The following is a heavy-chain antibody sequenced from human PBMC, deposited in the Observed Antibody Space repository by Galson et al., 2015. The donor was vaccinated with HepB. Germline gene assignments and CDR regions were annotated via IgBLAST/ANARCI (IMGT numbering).Heavy chain of an antibody. J-gene: IGHJ4*02. CDR1: GFTFSGYI. CDR3: VGGWAGYGDLIAPFDY. Sequence: SLRLSCAASGFTFSGYIMHWVRQAPGKRLEYVSAISSNGGNTYYADSVKGRFTISRDDSKNTLYLQMSSLRAEDTAVYYCVGGWAGYGDLIAPFDYWGQGTLVTVSS. CDR2: ISSNGGNT. V-gene: IGHV3-64D*06. D-gene: IGHD4-17*01.